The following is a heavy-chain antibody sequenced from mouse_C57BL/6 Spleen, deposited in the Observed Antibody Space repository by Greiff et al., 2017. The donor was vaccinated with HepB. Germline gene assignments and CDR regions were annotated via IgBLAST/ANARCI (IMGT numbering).Heavy chain of an antibody. CDR2: INTSRGYT. Sequence: QVQLQQSGAELARPGASVKMSCKASGYTFTSYTMHWVKQRPGQGLEWIGYINTSRGYTKYNQKFKDKATLTADKASSTDYMQLSSLTSEDSEVYYCERCDNYGSSLDAMDYWGQGTSVTVSS. V-gene: IGHV1-4*01. D-gene: IGHD1-1*01. CDR1: GYTFTSYT. J-gene: IGHJ4*01. CDR3: ERCDNYGSSLDAMDY.